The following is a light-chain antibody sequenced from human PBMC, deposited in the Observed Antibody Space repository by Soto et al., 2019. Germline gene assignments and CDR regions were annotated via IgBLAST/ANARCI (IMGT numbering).Light chain of an antibody. J-gene: IGKJ3*01. CDR1: QSVSSN. Sequence: EIVMTQSPATLSVSPGERATLSCRASQSVSSNLAWYQQKPGQAPRLLIYGASTRATGIPARFSGSGSGTEFTLTLSSLQYEDFAVYYCQQYNNWPGTFGPGTKVDIK. V-gene: IGKV3-15*01. CDR3: QQYNNWPGT. CDR2: GAS.